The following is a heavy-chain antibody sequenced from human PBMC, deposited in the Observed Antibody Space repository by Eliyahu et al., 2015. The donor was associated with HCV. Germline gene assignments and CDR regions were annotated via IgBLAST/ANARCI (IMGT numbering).Heavy chain of an antibody. V-gene: IGHV4-34*12. Sequence: QVQLQQWGAGLLKPSETLSLTCAVYGGSFSDYYWNWIRQPPGKGLEWIGEIIHSGSTNYNPSLKSRVTISVDTSKNQFSLKLSSVTAADTAVYYCARASSKGIYWGQGTLVTVSS. D-gene: IGHD6-13*01. J-gene: IGHJ4*02. CDR1: GGSFSDYY. CDR2: IIHSGST. CDR3: ARASSKGIY.